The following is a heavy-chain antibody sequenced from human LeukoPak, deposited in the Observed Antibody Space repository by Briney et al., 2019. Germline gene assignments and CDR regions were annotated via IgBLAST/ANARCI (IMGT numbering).Heavy chain of an antibody. J-gene: IGHJ1*01. CDR3: ARRDMYYYDSSGYSAEYFQH. V-gene: IGHV5-51*01. D-gene: IGHD3-22*01. Sequence: GESLKISCKGSGYSFTSYWIGWVRQMPGKGLEWMGIIYPGDSDTRYSPSFQGQVTISADKSISTAYLQWSSLKASDTAMYYCARRDMYYYDSSGYSAEYFQHWGQGTLVTVSS. CDR1: GYSFTSYW. CDR2: IYPGDSDT.